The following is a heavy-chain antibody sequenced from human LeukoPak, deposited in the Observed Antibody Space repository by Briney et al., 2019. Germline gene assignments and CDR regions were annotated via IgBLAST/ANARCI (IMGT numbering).Heavy chain of an antibody. CDR3: ARDKGGYFDWPTSYYGMDV. CDR1: GFTFSSYS. J-gene: IGHJ6*02. D-gene: IGHD3-9*01. Sequence: PGGSLRLSCAASGFTFSSYSMNWVRQAPGKGLEWVSSISSSSSYIYYADSVKGRFTISRDNAKNSLYLRMNSLRAEDTAVYYCARDKGGYFDWPTSYYGMDVWGQGTTVTVSS. V-gene: IGHV3-21*01. CDR2: ISSSSSYI.